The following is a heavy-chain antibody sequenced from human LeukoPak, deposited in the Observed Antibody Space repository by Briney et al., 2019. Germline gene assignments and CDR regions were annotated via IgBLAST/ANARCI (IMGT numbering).Heavy chain of an antibody. CDR1: GFTFSGFS. CDR2: ISSSGRYM. CDR3: ASPREDCTSTSCFIDY. D-gene: IGHD2-2*01. V-gene: IGHV3-21*01. Sequence: GGSLRLSCAASGFTFSGFSMNWVRQAPGKGLEWVSSISSSGRYMYYTDSVKGRFTISRDKAKNSLYLQMSSLRAEDTAVYYCASPREDCTSTSCFIDYWGQGTLVTVSS. J-gene: IGHJ4*02.